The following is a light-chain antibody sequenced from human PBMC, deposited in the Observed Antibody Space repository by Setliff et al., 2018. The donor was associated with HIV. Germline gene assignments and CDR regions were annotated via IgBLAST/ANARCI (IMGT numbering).Light chain of an antibody. Sequence: QSALTQPASASGSPGQSIAISCTGTSSDVGAFDLVSWFQQHPGKAPRLMIYEVNKRPSGVSDRFSASKSGNTASLTISGLLSEDEADYYCCSFTKTTTYVFGTGTKVTVL. V-gene: IGLV2-14*02. CDR1: SSDVGAFDL. J-gene: IGLJ1*01. CDR2: EVN. CDR3: CSFTKTTTYV.